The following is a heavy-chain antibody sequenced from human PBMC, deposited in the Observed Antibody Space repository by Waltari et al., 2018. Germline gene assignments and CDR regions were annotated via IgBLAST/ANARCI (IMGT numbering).Heavy chain of an antibody. CDR1: GFTFSNYV. V-gene: IGHV3-30*03. CDR3: ARVPFHSSGWYVDY. J-gene: IGHJ4*02. D-gene: IGHD6-25*01. CDR2: ISNDESEK. Sequence: VELVESGGGLVQPGGSLKLSCAASGFTFSNYVMYWVRQAPGKGPEWVSVISNDESEKYYADSVKDRFTIARDNSKKMLYLQMKNLKLEDTAVYYCARVPFHSSGWYVDYWGQGVLVTVSS.